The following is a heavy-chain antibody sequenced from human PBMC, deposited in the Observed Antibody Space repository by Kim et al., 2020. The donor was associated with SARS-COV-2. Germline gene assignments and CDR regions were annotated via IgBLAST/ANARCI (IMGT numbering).Heavy chain of an antibody. CDR2: MKNDGSIT. CDR3: ANLYS. V-gene: IGHV3-74*01. Sequence: MKNDGSITNYADSVKGRFTISRDNAKNTLYLQMNSLRAEDTAVYYCANLYSWGQGTLVTVAS. J-gene: IGHJ4*02.